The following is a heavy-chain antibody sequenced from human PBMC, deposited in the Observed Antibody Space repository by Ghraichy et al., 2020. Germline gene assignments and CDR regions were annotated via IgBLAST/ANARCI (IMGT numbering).Heavy chain of an antibody. V-gene: IGHV1-3*01. CDR1: GFTFSNYD. CDR3: ARVLKAGTMDV. D-gene: IGHD1-1*01. J-gene: IGHJ6*02. Sequence: ASVKVSCGASGFTFSNYDIHWVRQAPGQGLEWMGWINSGTGNKKYLPKFRGRVIMTRDKYASAAYMELSSLTSEDTALYYCARVLKAGTMDVWGLGTTVIVS. CDR2: INSGTGNK.